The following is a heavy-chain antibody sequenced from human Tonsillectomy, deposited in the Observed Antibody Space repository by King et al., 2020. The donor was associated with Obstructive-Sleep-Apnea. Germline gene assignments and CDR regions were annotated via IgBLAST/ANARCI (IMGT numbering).Heavy chain of an antibody. V-gene: IGHV4-34*01. CDR1: GGSFRGYY. CDR2: INHSGRT. Sequence: VQLQQWGAGLLKPSETLSLTCAVYGGSFRGYYWSCIRQPPGKGLDWIGEINHSGRTNNNPSLKSRVTISGDTSKNNFSLELGSVTAAVTAVYYWGRGRAVGSAHGSYFCYWGQGTLVAVAS. J-gene: IGHJ4*02. D-gene: IGHD2-15*01. CDR3: GRGRAVGSAHGSYFCY.